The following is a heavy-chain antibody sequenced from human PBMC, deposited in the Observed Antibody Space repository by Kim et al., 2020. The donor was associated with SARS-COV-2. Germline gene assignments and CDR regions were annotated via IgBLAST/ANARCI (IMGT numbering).Heavy chain of an antibody. V-gene: IGHV3-23*01. D-gene: IGHD3-16*01. Sequence: GGSLRLSCAASGFSFSIYDMSWVRQAPGKGLEWVSTISGNGAEIMYADSVRGRFTISRDNSKDTLYLQMNSLRAEDTAVYYCAKDRWIMIRGQGTLVTVSS. CDR1: GFSFSIYD. CDR3: AKDRWIMI. J-gene: IGHJ4*02. CDR2: ISGNGAEI.